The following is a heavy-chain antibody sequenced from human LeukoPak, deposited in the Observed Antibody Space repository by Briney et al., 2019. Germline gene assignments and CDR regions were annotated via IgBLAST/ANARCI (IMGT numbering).Heavy chain of an antibody. CDR2: IYSGGST. J-gene: IGHJ4*02. Sequence: GGSLRLSCAASGFTVSSNYMSWVRQAPGKGLEWVSVIYSGGSTYYADSVKGRFTISRDNSKNTLYLQMNSLRAEDTAVYYCARGCCPDSSSWYSIGYWGQGTLVTVSS. V-gene: IGHV3-66*01. CDR3: ARGCCPDSSSWYSIGY. CDR1: GFTVSSNY. D-gene: IGHD6-13*01.